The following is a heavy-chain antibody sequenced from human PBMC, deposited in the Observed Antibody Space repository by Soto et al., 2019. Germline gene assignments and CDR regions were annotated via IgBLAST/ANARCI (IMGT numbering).Heavy chain of an antibody. CDR3: ARGKSRFFLFRGLAADVFYI. Sequence: SETLSLTCAVYGGSFSGYYWSWIRQPPGKGLEWIGEINHSGSTNYNPSLKSRVTISVDTSKNQFSLKLSSVTAADTAVYYCARGKSRFFLFRGLAADVFYIWGKGTMVTVS. CDR1: GGSFSGYY. V-gene: IGHV4-34*01. D-gene: IGHD3-10*01. J-gene: IGHJ3*02. CDR2: INHSGST.